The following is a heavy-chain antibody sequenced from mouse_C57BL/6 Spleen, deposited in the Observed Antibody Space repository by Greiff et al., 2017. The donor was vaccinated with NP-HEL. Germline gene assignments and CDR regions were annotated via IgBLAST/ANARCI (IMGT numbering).Heavy chain of an antibody. J-gene: IGHJ2*01. Sequence: EVKLQESGPGLVKPSQSLSLTCSVTGYSITSGYYWNWIRQFPGNKLEWMGYISYDGSNNYNPSLKNRISITRDTSKNQFFLKLNSVTTEDTATYYCARGFYYAYYFDYWGQGTTLTVSS. D-gene: IGHD1-1*01. CDR2: ISYDGSN. CDR3: ARGFYYAYYFDY. CDR1: GYSITSGYY. V-gene: IGHV3-6*01.